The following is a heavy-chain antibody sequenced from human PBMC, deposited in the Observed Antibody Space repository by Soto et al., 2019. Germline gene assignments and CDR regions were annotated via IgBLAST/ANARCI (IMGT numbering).Heavy chain of an antibody. CDR1: GGSISGYY. J-gene: IGHJ4*02. CDR3: ARVGSSGWSPDY. D-gene: IGHD6-19*01. V-gene: IGHV4-59*01. CDR2: IFYSGVT. Sequence: PSETLSLTCTVSGGSISGYYWTWIRQPPGKGLEWIGYIFYSGVTNYNPSLKSRVTLSVDTSKNQFSLKLRSVTAADTAVDYCARVGSSGWSPDYWGRGTLVTVSS.